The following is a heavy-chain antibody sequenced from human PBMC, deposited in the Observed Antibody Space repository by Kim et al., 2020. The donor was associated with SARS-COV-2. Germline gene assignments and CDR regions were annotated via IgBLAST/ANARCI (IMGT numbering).Heavy chain of an antibody. D-gene: IGHD2-2*01. V-gene: IGHV7-4-1*02. J-gene: IGHJ5*02. CDR3: ARDPQLVVVPAVQYNWFDP. CDR1: GYTFTSYA. CDR2: INTNTGNP. Sequence: ASVKVSCKASGYTFTSYAMNWVRQAPGQGLEWMGWINTNTGNPTYAQGFTGRFVFSLDTSVSTAYLQISSLKAEDTAVYYCARDPQLVVVPAVQYNWFDPWGQGTLVTVSS.